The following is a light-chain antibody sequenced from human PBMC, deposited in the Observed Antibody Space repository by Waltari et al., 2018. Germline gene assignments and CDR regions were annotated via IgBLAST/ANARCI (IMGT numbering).Light chain of an antibody. J-gene: IGKJ1*01. CDR3: LQDYTYPRT. CDR1: QDIRHD. CDR2: GAS. V-gene: IGKV1-6*01. Sequence: AIQMTQSPSSLSVSVGDRVTITCRASQDIRHDLGWYQQKPGQAPKLLIYGASSLQSGVPSRFSGSESGTDFTLTISSLQPEDCATYYCLQDYTYPRTFGRGTRVEI.